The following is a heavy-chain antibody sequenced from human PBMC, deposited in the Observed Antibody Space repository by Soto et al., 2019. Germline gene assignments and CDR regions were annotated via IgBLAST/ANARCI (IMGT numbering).Heavy chain of an antibody. D-gene: IGHD5-12*01. Sequence: ASVKVSCKASGYTFTSYDINWVRQATGQGLEWMGWMNPNSGNTGYAQKFQGRVTMTRNTSISTAYMELSSLRSEDTAVYYCARVKFVATARKQIHLKNMDVWGQGTTVTVSS. CDR1: GYTFTSYD. J-gene: IGHJ6*02. CDR3: ARVKFVATARKQIHLKNMDV. CDR2: MNPNSGNT. V-gene: IGHV1-8*02.